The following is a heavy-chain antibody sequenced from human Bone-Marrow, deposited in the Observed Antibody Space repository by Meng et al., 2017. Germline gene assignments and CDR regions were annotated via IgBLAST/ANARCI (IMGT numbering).Heavy chain of an antibody. J-gene: IGHJ4*02. Sequence: GQLVETGGGLIQPGGSLRLSCAASGLTVSSNSMSWVRQAPGKGLEWVSLIYGGGSTYHADSVKGRFTISREISKNTLLLQMNSLRAEDTAVYYCARISWNALDYWGQGTLVTVSS. D-gene: IGHD1-1*01. CDR3: ARISWNALDY. CDR1: GLTVSSNS. V-gene: IGHV3-53*02. CDR2: IYGGGST.